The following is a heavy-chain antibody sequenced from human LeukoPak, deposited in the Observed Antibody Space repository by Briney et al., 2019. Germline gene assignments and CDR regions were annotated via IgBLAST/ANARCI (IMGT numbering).Heavy chain of an antibody. J-gene: IGHJ6*03. CDR1: GGTFSSYA. Sequence: SVKVSCKASGGTFSSYAISWVRQAPGQGLEWMGRIIPIFGTANYAQKFQGRVTITTDESTSTAYMQLSSLRSEDTAVYYCARGRYYGSGGNYMDVWGKGTTVTVSS. CDR2: IIPIFGTA. CDR3: ARGRYYGSGGNYMDV. V-gene: IGHV1-69*05. D-gene: IGHD3-10*01.